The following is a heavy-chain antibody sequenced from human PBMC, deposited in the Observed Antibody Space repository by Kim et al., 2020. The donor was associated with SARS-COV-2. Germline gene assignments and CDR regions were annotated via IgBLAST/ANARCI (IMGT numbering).Heavy chain of an antibody. CDR1: GFTFSSYA. D-gene: IGHD6-19*01. V-gene: IGHV3-23*01. Sequence: GGSLRLSCAASGFTFSSYAMSWVRQAPGKGLEWVSAISGSGGSTYYADSVKGRFTISRDNSKNTMYLQMNSLRAEDTAVYYCAKGVTDGQWLVLSSFDYWGRGTLVIVAS. J-gene: IGHJ4*02. CDR2: ISGSGGST. CDR3: AKGVTDGQWLVLSSFDY.